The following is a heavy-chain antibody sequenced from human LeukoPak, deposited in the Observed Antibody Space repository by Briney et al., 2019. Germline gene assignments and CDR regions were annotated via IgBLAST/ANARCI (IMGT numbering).Heavy chain of an antibody. V-gene: IGHV3-48*01. CDR2: IGTSSDTI. D-gene: IGHD5-18*01. J-gene: IGHJ4*02. CDR1: GFTFSTYS. CDR3: ATSKVGIQLWGAFHY. Sequence: GGSLRLSCAASGFTFSTYSMNWVRQVPGKGLEWVSYIGTSSDTIYYADSVKGRFTISRDNAKTSLYLQMNSLRAEDTAVYYCATSKVGIQLWGAFHYWGQGTLVTVSS.